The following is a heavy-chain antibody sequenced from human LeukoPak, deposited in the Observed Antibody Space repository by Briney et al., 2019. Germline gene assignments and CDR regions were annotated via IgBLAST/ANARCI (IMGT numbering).Heavy chain of an antibody. D-gene: IGHD6-6*01. CDR1: GFTFRSYS. Sequence: GGSLRLSCAASGFTFRSYSMNWVRQAPGKGLEWVSSISSSSSYIYYADSVKGRFTISRDNAKNSLYLQMNSLRAEDTAVYYCARDIAARSGDAFDIWGQGTMVTVSS. V-gene: IGHV3-21*01. J-gene: IGHJ3*02. CDR2: ISSSSSYI. CDR3: ARDIAARSGDAFDI.